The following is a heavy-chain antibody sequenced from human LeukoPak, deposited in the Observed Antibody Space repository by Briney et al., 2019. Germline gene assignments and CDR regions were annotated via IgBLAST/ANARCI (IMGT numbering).Heavy chain of an antibody. V-gene: IGHV4-59*12. CDR2: LSYGGST. Sequence: SETLSLTCTVSGASISSYYWTWIRQPPGKGLEWIGYLSYGGSTNYNPSLKSRVTISVDTSKNQFSLKLSSVTAADTAVYYCARLVVVTANGRDYWGQGTLVTVSS. CDR1: GASISSYY. D-gene: IGHD2-21*02. CDR3: ARLVVVTANGRDY. J-gene: IGHJ4*02.